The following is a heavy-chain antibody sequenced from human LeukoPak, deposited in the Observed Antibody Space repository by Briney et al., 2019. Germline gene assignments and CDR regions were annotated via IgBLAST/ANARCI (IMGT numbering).Heavy chain of an antibody. CDR3: ARTMPPYSSSLGVDY. CDR1: GFTFDDYA. J-gene: IGHJ4*02. D-gene: IGHD6-6*01. CDR2: ISWNSGSI. Sequence: GGSLRLSCAASGFTFDDYAMHWVRQAPGKGLEWVSGISWNSGSIGYADSVKGRFTISRDNAKNSLYLQMNSLRAEDTALYYCARTMPPYSSSLGVDYWGQGTLVTVSS. V-gene: IGHV3-9*01.